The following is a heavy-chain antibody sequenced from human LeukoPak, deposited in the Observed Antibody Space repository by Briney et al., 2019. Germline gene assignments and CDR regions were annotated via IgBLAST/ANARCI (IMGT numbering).Heavy chain of an antibody. V-gene: IGHV3-66*01. CDR3: ARGWGTGTTYYYYGMDV. Sequence: GGSLRLSCAASGFTVSSNYMSWVRQAPGKGLGGVSVIYSGGSTYYADSVKGRFTISRDNSKNTLYLQMNSLRAEDTAVYYCARGWGTGTTYYYYGMDVWGQGTTVTVSS. D-gene: IGHD1-7*01. CDR2: IYSGGST. J-gene: IGHJ6*02. CDR1: GFTVSSNY.